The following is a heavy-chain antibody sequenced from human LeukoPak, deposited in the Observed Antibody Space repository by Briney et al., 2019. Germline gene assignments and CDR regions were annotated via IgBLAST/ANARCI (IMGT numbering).Heavy chain of an antibody. Sequence: ASVRVSCKASGYTFTDYYMHWVQQAPGKGLEWMGRVDPEDGETIYAEKFQGRVTITADTSTDTAYMELSSLRSEDTAVYYCATGAYCGGDCYVPFDYWGQGTLVTVSS. CDR1: GYTFTDYY. V-gene: IGHV1-69-2*01. J-gene: IGHJ4*02. D-gene: IGHD2-21*01. CDR3: ATGAYCGGDCYVPFDY. CDR2: VDPEDGET.